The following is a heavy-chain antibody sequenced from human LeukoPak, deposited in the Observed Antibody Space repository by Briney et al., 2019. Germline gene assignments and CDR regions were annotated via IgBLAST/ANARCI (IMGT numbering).Heavy chain of an antibody. CDR1: GYTFTSYY. V-gene: IGHV1-46*01. D-gene: IGHD3-22*01. CDR2: INPSGGST. J-gene: IGHJ4*02. CDR3: ARDTPTYYYDSSGYYPFDY. Sequence: ASVKVSCKASGYTFTSYYMHWVRQAPGQGLEWMGIINPSGGSTSYAQKFQGRVTMTRDMSTSTVYMELSSLRSDDTAVYYCARDTPTYYYDSSGYYPFDYWGQGTLVTVSS.